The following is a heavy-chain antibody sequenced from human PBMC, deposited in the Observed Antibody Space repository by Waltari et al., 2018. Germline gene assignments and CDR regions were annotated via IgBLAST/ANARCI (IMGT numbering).Heavy chain of an antibody. CDR2: IYGGGSPT. CDR1: GSAFSTYA. CDR3: AKDLRDYSNDY. V-gene: IGHV3-23*03. Sequence: EVQLLESGGGLVQPGGSLRLSCAASGSAFSTYAMPWVRQAPGKGLEWVSLIYGGGSPTHYADSVKGRFTISRDDSKNTLFLEMNSLRVEDTAVYYCAKDLRDYSNDYWGQGTLVTVSS. D-gene: IGHD4-4*01. J-gene: IGHJ4*02.